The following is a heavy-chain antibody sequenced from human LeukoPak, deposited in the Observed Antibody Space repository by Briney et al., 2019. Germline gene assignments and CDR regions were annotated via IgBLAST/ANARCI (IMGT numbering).Heavy chain of an antibody. V-gene: IGHV3-7*03. CDR2: IKKDGSDK. Sequence: GGSLRLSCAASGLTFTTYSMSWVRQAPGKGLEWVANIKKDGSDKYYVDSVKGRFTISRDNAKNSLYLQMNTLRAEDTAVYYCARDPYNWNDGGYGMDVWGKGTTVTVYS. J-gene: IGHJ6*04. CDR3: ARDPYNWNDGGYGMDV. CDR1: GLTFTTYS. D-gene: IGHD1-1*01.